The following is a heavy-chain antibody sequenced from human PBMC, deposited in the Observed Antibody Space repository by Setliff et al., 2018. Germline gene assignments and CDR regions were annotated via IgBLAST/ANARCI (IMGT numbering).Heavy chain of an antibody. D-gene: IGHD3-16*01. CDR1: GGSIAGGDYY. CDR3: ARGTWGYFDY. Sequence: SATLSLTCIVSGGSIAGGDYYWTWIREHPGKGLEWIGSINDSGSSYYNPSLKSRVTISLDTPKNQFFLRLRSVTPADTAVYFCARGTWGYFDYWGQGTLVTVSS. V-gene: IGHV4-31*03. CDR2: INDSGSS. J-gene: IGHJ4*02.